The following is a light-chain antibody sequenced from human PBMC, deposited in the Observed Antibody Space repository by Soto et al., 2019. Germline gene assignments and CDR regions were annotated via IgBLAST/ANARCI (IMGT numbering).Light chain of an antibody. V-gene: IGKV3-20*01. CDR1: QSVSSSY. J-gene: IGKJ4*01. Sequence: EIVLTQSPVTLSLSPGERATLSCRASQSVSSSYLAWYQQKPGQAPRLLIYGASSRATGIPDRFSGSGSGTDFTLTISCLQSEDFATYYCQQYYSYPLTFGGGTKVDIK. CDR2: GAS. CDR3: QQYYSYPLT.